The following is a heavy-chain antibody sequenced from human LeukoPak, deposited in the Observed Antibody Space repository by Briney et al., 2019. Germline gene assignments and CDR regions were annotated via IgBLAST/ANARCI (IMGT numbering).Heavy chain of an antibody. V-gene: IGHV4-59*08. D-gene: IGHD6-13*01. CDR1: GDSITSYY. J-gene: IGHJ5*02. CDR2: MSYSGST. Sequence: PSETLSLTCTVSGDSITSYYWSWIRQPPGKGLEWIGSMSYSGSTNYNPSLKSRVTISVDTTKSQFSLRLNSVTAADTAVYYCARRRAEGGSNGHYNWFDPWGQGTLVTVSS. CDR3: ARRRAEGGSNGHYNWFDP.